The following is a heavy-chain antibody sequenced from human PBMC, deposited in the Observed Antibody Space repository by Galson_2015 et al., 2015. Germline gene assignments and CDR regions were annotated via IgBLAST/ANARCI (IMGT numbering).Heavy chain of an antibody. Sequence: SVKVSCKASGYTFTSYGISWVRQAPGQGLEWMGWISAYNGNTNYAQKLQGRVTMTTDTSTSTAYMELRSLRSDDTAVYYCARVAVYGDYGTPDYYYYYYMDVWGKGTTVTVSS. CDR1: GYTFTSYG. V-gene: IGHV1-18*01. J-gene: IGHJ6*03. CDR3: ARVAVYGDYGTPDYYYYYYMDV. D-gene: IGHD4-17*01. CDR2: ISAYNGNT.